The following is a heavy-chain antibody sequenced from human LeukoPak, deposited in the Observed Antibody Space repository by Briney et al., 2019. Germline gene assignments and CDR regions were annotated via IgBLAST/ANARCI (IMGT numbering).Heavy chain of an antibody. V-gene: IGHV4-59*01. J-gene: IGHJ3*02. CDR2: IYYSGST. Sequence: SETLSLTCTVSGGSISSYYWSWIRQPPGKGLEWIGYIYYSGSTNYNPSLRSRVTISVDTSKNQFSLKLSSVTAADTAVYYCARDKEVIGDAFDIWGKGQ. D-gene: IGHD3-16*02. CDR3: ARDKEVIGDAFDI. CDR1: GGSISSYY.